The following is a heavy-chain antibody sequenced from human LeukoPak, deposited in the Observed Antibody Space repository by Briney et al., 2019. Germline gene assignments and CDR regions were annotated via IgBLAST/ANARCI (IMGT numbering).Heavy chain of an antibody. J-gene: IGHJ4*02. CDR2: IRYDGSNK. Sequence: GSLRLSCAASGFTFSNYGMHWVRQAPGKGLEWVTFIRYDGSNKYYADSVKGRFTISRDNSKNTLYLQMNSLRAEDTAVYYCAKDDVEDYGDPAFDYWGQGTLVTVSS. D-gene: IGHD4-17*01. V-gene: IGHV3-30*02. CDR1: GFTFSNYG. CDR3: AKDDVEDYGDPAFDY.